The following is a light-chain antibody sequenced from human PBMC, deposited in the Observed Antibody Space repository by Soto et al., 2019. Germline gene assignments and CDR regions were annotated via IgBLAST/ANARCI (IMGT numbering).Light chain of an antibody. J-gene: IGKJ2*01. CDR2: DAV. Sequence: EMVLTQSPGTLSLSPGEGATLSCRASQSVTGTNLAWYQQRPGQAPRLLIYDAVRRATGIPDRFSGSGSGTDFTLTISRLEPEDFAVYYCHQYGSSLGTFGQGTKVEI. CDR1: QSVTGTN. CDR3: HQYGSSLGT. V-gene: IGKV3-20*01.